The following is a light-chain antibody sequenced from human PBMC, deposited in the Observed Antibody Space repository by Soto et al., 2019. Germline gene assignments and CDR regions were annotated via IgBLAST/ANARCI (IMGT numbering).Light chain of an antibody. Sequence: SALTQPASVSGSPGQSVTISCTGTSSDFGGYNYVSWYQQYPGKAPKLMLYEVSKRPSGVPDRFSGSKSGNTASLTISGLQAEDEADYYCSSYTATRGVFGTGTQLTVL. J-gene: IGLJ1*01. CDR1: SSDFGGYNY. CDR2: EVS. V-gene: IGLV2-14*03. CDR3: SSYTATRGV.